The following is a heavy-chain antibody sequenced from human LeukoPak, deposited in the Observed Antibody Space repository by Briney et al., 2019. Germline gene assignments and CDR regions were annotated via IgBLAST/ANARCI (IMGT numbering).Heavy chain of an antibody. CDR1: GGTFSSYA. D-gene: IGHD3-16*01. J-gene: IGHJ6*03. CDR2: IIPIFGTA. CDR3: AREQRGGLSGSLGGLFASYYTYYYMDV. Sequence: SVKVSCKASGGTFSSYAISWVRQAPGQGLEWMGGIIPIFGTANYAQKFQGRVTITTDESTSTAYMELSSLRSEDTAVYFCAREQRGGLSGSLGGLFASYYTYYYMDVWGRGTTVTVSS. V-gene: IGHV1-69*05.